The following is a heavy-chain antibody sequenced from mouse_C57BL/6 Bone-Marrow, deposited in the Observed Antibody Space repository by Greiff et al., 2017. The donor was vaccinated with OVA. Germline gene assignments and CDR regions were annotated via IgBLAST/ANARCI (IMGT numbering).Heavy chain of an antibody. CDR3: ARMLGQLRLPLFDY. Sequence: EVQRVESEGGLVQPGSSMKLSCTASGFTFSDYYMAWVRQVPEKGLEWVANINYDGSSTYYLDSLKSRFIISRDNAKNILYLQMSSLKSEDTATYYCARMLGQLRLPLFDYWGQGTTLTVSS. V-gene: IGHV5-16*01. D-gene: IGHD3-2*02. CDR2: INYDGSST. CDR1: GFTFSDYY. J-gene: IGHJ2*01.